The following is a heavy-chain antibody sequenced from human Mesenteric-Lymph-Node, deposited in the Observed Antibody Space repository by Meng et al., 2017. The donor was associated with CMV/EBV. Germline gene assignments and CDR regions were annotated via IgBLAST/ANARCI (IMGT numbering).Heavy chain of an antibody. CDR3: ARGNYYGSGSYYNEERWFDP. J-gene: IGHJ5*02. CDR2: INSDGSST. D-gene: IGHD3-10*01. CDR1: GFTFSSYW. V-gene: IGHV3-74*01. Sequence: GESLKISCAASGFTFSSYWMHWVRQAPGKGLVWVSRINSDGSSTSYADSVKGRFTISRDNSKNTMYLQMNSLRAEDTAVYYCARGNYYGSGSYYNEERWFDPWGQGTLVTVSS.